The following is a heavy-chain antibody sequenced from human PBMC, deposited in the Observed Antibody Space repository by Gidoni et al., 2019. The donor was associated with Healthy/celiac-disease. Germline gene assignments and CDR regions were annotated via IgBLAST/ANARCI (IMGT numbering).Heavy chain of an antibody. CDR3: ARLERLWFDY. D-gene: IGHD1-1*01. Sequence: QVQLQESGPGMVKPSETLSLTCTVSGGSISSSYWGWIRQPPGKGLELIGYIYYSGSTNYNPSLKSRVTISVDTSKNQFSLKLSSVTAADTAVYYCARLERLWFDYWGQGTLVTVSS. CDR1: GGSISSSY. J-gene: IGHJ4*02. V-gene: IGHV4-59*08. CDR2: IYYSGST.